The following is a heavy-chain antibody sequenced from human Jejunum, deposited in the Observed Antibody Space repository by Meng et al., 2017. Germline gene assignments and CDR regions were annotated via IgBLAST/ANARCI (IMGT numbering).Heavy chain of an antibody. V-gene: IGHV4-39*01. Sequence: QLQVQESGPGLVKPSETLSLTCTVSGGSINTNTYYWDWIRQPPGKGMEWIGSVYYTGRTFYNPSLKSRVTISLDTSKNQFSLNLRSVAAADTAVYYCARAKVTSMGYWFDPWGQGTLVTVSS. CDR3: ARAKVTSMGYWFDP. J-gene: IGHJ5*02. D-gene: IGHD2-21*02. CDR1: GGSINTNTYY. CDR2: VYYTGRT.